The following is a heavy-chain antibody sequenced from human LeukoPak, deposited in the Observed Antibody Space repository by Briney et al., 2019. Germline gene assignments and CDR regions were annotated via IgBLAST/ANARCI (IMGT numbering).Heavy chain of an antibody. CDR3: ARDYYYDSSGYWDCYFDY. CDR1: GFTFSRFG. J-gene: IGHJ4*02. V-gene: IGHV3-33*01. Sequence: GRSLRLSCAASGFTFSRFGMHWVRQAPGKGLEWVAVIWHDGSNKYYADSVKGRFTISRDNSKHTLYLEMNSLRAEDTAVYYCARDYYYDSSGYWDCYFDYWGQGTLLSDSP. CDR2: IWHDGSNK. D-gene: IGHD3-22*01.